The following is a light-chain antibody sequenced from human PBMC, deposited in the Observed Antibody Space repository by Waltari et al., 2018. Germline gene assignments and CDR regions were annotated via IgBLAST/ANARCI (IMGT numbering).Light chain of an antibody. Sequence: QSMLTQPPSASGTPGQRVTISCSGSSSNVGSNSVNWFQHLPGAAPKLLIYDYDRRPSGVPDRFSGAKSGTSASLVISGLQSDDEADYYCAAWEDSLNGVPFGGGTKLTVL. CDR1: SSNVGSNS. J-gene: IGLJ2*01. V-gene: IGLV1-44*01. CDR2: DYD. CDR3: AAWEDSLNGVP.